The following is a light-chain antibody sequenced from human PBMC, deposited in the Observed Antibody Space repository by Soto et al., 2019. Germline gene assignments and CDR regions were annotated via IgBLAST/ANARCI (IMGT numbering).Light chain of an antibody. J-gene: IGKJ4*01. Sequence: DIVMTQSPLSLPVTPGEPASISCRSSQSLLHSNGYNYLDWYLQKPGQSPQLLIYLGSNRASGVPDRFSGSGAGTDYTLIISRVEAEDVGAYYCLQARKTPLTFGGGTKVEIK. CDR2: LGS. CDR1: QSLLHSNGYNY. CDR3: LQARKTPLT. V-gene: IGKV2-28*01.